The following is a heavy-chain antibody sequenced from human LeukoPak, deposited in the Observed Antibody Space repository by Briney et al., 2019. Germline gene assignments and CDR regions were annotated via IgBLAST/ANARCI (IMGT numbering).Heavy chain of an antibody. V-gene: IGHV1-2*02. J-gene: IGHJ4*02. CDR2: INPNSGGT. Sequence: ASVKVSCKASGYTFTGYYMHWVRQAPGQGLEWMGWINPNSGGTNYAQKFQGRVTMTRDTSISTAYMGLSRLRSDDTAVYYCARDPPGGKRAVAGPGDYWGQGTLVTVSS. CDR3: ARDPPGGKRAVAGPGDY. CDR1: GYTFTGYY. D-gene: IGHD6-19*01.